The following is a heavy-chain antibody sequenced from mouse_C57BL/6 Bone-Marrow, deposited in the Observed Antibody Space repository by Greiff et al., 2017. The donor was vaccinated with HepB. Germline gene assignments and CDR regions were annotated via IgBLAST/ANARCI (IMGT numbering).Heavy chain of an antibody. Sequence: QVQLQQSGAELARPGASVKLSCKASGYTFTSYGISWVKQRTGQGLEWIGEIYPRSGNTYYNEKFKGKATLTADKSSSTAYMELRSLTSEDSAVYFCARSYGSIFGYWGQGTLVTVSA. CDR2: IYPRSGNT. J-gene: IGHJ3*01. D-gene: IGHD1-1*01. CDR3: ARSYGSIFGY. CDR1: GYTFTSYG. V-gene: IGHV1-81*01.